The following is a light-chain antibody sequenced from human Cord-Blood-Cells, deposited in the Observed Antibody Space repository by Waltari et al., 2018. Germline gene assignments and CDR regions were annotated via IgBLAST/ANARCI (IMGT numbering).Light chain of an antibody. CDR2: GNS. CDR1: SSNIRAGYD. CDR3: QSYDSSLSGYV. V-gene: IGLV1-40*01. J-gene: IGLJ1*01. Sequence: QSVLTQPPSVSGAPGQRVTISCTGSSSNIRAGYDVHWYQQLPGPAPKLLIYGNSNRPSGVPDRFSGSKSGTSASLAITGLQAEDEADYYCQSYDSSLSGYVFGTGTKVTVL.